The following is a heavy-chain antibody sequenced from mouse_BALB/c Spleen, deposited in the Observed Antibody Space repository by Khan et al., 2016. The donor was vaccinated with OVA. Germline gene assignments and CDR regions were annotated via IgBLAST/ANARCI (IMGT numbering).Heavy chain of an antibody. CDR1: GFSLTSYG. CDR2: IWTGGST. V-gene: IGHV2-9*02. J-gene: IGHJ1*01. D-gene: IGHD2-1*01. Sequence: VQLQESGPGLVAPSQSLSITCTVSGFSLTSYGVHWVRQPPGKGLEWLGVIWTGGSTNYNSALMSRLSITKGNSKRQVFLKMNSLQTDDTAMYYCARYYGNYGWYFDVWGAGTTVTVSS. CDR3: ARYYGNYGWYFDV.